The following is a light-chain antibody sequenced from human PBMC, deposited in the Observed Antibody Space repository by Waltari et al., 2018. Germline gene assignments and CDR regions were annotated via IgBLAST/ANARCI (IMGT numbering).Light chain of an antibody. CDR2: KGN. CDR3: SMYMGSGIWV. J-gene: IGLJ3*02. V-gene: IGLV8-61*01. Sequence: QTVLTPEPSLSVSPGGTVTLTCALSSGSVSSTSYATWYQQTPGQAPRPLVYKGNGRSSGVPDRFSGSILGNKAALTITGAQADDESDYYCSMYMGSGIWVFGGGTKLTVL. CDR1: SGSVSSTSY.